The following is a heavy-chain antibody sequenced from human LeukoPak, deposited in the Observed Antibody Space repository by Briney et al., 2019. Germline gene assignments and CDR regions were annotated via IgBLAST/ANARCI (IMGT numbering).Heavy chain of an antibody. CDR2: IYYSGST. J-gene: IGHJ3*02. CDR1: GGSISSGGYY. Sequence: SETLSLTCTVSGGSISSGGYYWSWIRQHPGKGLEWIGYIYYSGSTYYNPSLKSRVTISVDTSKNQFSLKLSSVTAADTAAYYCARQNVSSSWPDEAFDIWGQGTMVTVSS. V-gene: IGHV4-31*03. CDR3: ARQNVSSSWPDEAFDI. D-gene: IGHD6-13*01.